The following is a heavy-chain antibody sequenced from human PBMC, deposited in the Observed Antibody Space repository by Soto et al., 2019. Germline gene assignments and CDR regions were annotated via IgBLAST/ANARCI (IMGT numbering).Heavy chain of an antibody. CDR3: ARDRLVGAQEETDY. CDR2: IYSGGST. Sequence: EVQLVESGGGLVQPGGSLRLSCAASGFTVSSNYMSWVRQAPGKGLEWVSVIYSGGSTYYADSVKGRFTISRDNSKNTLYLQMNSLRAEDTAVYYCARDRLVGAQEETDYWGQGTLVTVSS. CDR1: GFTVSSNY. D-gene: IGHD1-26*01. J-gene: IGHJ4*02. V-gene: IGHV3-66*01.